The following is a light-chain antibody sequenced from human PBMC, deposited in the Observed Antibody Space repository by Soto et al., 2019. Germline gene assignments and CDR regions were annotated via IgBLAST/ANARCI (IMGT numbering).Light chain of an antibody. CDR3: RQRSNWPST. V-gene: IGKV3-11*01. Sequence: EIVLTQSPATLSLSPGDRATLSCRASQSVSSYLAWYQQKPGQAPRLLIYDASNRATGIPARFSGSGSGTDFTLTITTLEPEDFAVYYCRQRSNWPSTFGGGTKV. CDR1: QSVSSY. J-gene: IGKJ4*01. CDR2: DAS.